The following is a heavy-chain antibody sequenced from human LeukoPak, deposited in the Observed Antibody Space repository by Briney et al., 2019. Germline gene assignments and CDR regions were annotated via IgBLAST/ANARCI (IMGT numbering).Heavy chain of an antibody. V-gene: IGHV3-53*01. D-gene: IGHD1-14*01. CDR1: GFTFSSYW. CDR3: ARARSAPRYYYMDV. J-gene: IGHJ6*03. CDR2: IYSGGST. Sequence: PGGSLRLSCAASGFTFSSYWMSWVRQAPGKGLEWVSVIYSGGSTYYADSVKGRFTISRDNSKNTLYLQMNSLRAEDTAVYYCARARSAPRYYYMDVWGKGTTVTVSS.